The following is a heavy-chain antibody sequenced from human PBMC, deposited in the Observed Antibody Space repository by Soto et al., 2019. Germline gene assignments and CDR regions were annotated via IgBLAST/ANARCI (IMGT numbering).Heavy chain of an antibody. CDR1: GFTFTSYA. J-gene: IGHJ4*02. CDR3: AKDQAGFWSGYY. Sequence: EVQLLESGGGLLQPGGSLRLSCAASGFTFTSYAMSWVRQAPGRGLEWVSTIDGRGVNTYYADSVKGRFTISRDNSKNTLYLQMNSLRAEDTAIYSCAKDQAGFWSGYYWGQGTLVTVPS. CDR2: IDGRGVNT. D-gene: IGHD3-3*01. V-gene: IGHV3-23*01.